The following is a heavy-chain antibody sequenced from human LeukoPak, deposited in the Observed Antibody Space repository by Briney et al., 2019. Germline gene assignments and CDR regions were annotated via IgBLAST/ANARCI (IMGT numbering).Heavy chain of an antibody. CDR3: AKPISGGLAVTADWFHP. CDR2: INANSGTT. J-gene: IGHJ5*01. V-gene: IGHV3-23*01. Sequence: GGSLRLSCTASGFAFSVYAMSWLRRPPGKGLEWVSTINANSGTTSYAASVRGRFTISRDNSKNTLYLQLNTLRADDTATYYCAKPISGGLAVTADWFHPWGQGTLVVVSS. D-gene: IGHD6-19*01. CDR1: GFAFSVYA.